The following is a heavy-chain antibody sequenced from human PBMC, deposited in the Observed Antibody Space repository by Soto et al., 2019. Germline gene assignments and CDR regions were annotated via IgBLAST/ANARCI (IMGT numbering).Heavy chain of an antibody. CDR1: GASISGYY. Sequence: QVQLQESGPGLVKPSETLSLTCTVSGASISGYYWSWIRKSAGKGLEWIGRIYATGTTDYNPSLRSRVMMYVDTSKKQFSLRLRSVTAADTAVYYCVRDGTKTLRDWFDPWGQGISVTVSS. CDR3: VRDGTKTLRDWFDP. V-gene: IGHV4-4*07. CDR2: IYATGTT. D-gene: IGHD1-1*01. J-gene: IGHJ5*02.